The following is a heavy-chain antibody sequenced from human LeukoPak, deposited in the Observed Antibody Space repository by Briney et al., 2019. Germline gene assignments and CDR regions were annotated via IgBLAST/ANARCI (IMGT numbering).Heavy chain of an antibody. J-gene: IGHJ4*02. CDR3: ARGYCTNGVCYLGGYPRDSVNFDY. CDR1: GYTFTSYA. D-gene: IGHD2-8*01. Sequence: GASVKVSCKASGYTFTSYAMHWVRQAPGQRLEWMGWINAGNGNTKYSQKFQGRVTITRDTSASTACMELSSLRSEDTAVYYCARGYCTNGVCYLGGYPRDSVNFDYWGQGTLVTVSS. V-gene: IGHV1-3*01. CDR2: INAGNGNT.